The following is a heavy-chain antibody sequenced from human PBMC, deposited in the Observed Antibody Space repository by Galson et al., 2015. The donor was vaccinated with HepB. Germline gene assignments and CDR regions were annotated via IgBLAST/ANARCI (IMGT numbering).Heavy chain of an antibody. V-gene: IGHV3-30*04. CDR1: GFTFSSYA. D-gene: IGHD6-19*01. CDR3: ARDQWSAVAATLDY. CDR2: ISYDGSNK. Sequence: SLRLSCAASGFTFSSYAMHWVRQAPGKGLEWVAVISYDGSNKYYADSVKGRFTISRDNSKNTLYLQMNSLRAEDTAVYYCARDQWSAVAATLDYWGQGTLVTVSS. J-gene: IGHJ4*02.